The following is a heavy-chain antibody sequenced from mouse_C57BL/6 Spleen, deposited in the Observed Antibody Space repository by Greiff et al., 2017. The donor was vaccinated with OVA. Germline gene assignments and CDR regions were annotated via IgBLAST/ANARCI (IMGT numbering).Heavy chain of an antibody. D-gene: IGHD4-1*01. CDR1: GYTFTDYN. J-gene: IGHJ4*01. V-gene: IGHV1-18*01. Sequence: VQLQQSGPELVKPGASVKIPCKASGYTFTDYNMDWVKQSHGKSLEWIGDINPNNGGTIYNQKFKGKATLTVDKSSSTAYMELRSLTSEDTAVYYCATNLYAMDYWGQGTSVTVSS. CDR3: ATNLYAMDY. CDR2: INPNNGGT.